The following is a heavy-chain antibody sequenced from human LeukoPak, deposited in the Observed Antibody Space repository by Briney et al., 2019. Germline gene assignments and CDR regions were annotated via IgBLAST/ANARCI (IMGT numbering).Heavy chain of an antibody. Sequence: GGSLRLSCAASGFTFSSYGMHWVRQAPGKGLEWVAVIWYDGSNKYYADSVKGRFTISRDNSKNTLYLQMNSLRAEDTAVYYCAKRPYRYYFDYWGQGTLVTVSS. CDR2: IWYDGSNK. V-gene: IGHV3-33*06. J-gene: IGHJ4*02. CDR3: AKRPYRYYFDY. CDR1: GFTFSSYG. D-gene: IGHD1-14*01.